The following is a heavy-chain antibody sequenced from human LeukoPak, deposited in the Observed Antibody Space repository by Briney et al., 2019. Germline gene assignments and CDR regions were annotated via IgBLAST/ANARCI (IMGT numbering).Heavy chain of an antibody. CDR1: EFTFSNYA. V-gene: IGHV3-23*01. J-gene: IGHJ5*02. CDR3: AKGSGINHYHWIDP. D-gene: IGHD1-14*01. CDR2: ISGGGGST. Sequence: GSLRLSCAASEFTFSNYAMNWVRQAPGKGLEWVSGISGGGGSTYYADSVKGRFTISRDNSKNTLYLQMDSLRAEDTALYYCAKGSGINHYHWIDPWGQGTLVTVSS.